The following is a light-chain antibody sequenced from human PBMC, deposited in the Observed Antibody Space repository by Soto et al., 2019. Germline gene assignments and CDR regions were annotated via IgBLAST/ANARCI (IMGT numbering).Light chain of an antibody. CDR3: SSYTSSSTLGV. Sequence: QSALTQPASVSGSPGQSITISCTGTSSDVGGYNYVSWYQQHPGKAPKLMIYEVSNRPSGVSNRFSGSKSGNTASLTISGLLAEDEADYYCSSYTSSSTLGVFGRGTKLTVL. V-gene: IGLV2-14*01. CDR1: SSDVGGYNY. CDR2: EVS. J-gene: IGLJ2*01.